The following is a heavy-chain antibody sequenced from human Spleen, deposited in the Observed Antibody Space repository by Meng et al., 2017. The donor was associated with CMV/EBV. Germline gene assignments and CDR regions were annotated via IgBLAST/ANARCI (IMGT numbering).Heavy chain of an antibody. V-gene: IGHV4-34*01. CDR1: GWVYSVLS. Sequence: PSCSSCGWVYSVLSRERILQTRGTGLDVVREHDNSGSNNYNPSLKSSVTISVDTSKNQFAMKLSSVNAADTAVYYWARGGDYDFWSGYKAFDYWGQGTLVTVSS. CDR2: HDNSGSN. D-gene: IGHD3-3*01. CDR3: ARGGDYDFWSGYKAFDY. J-gene: IGHJ4*02.